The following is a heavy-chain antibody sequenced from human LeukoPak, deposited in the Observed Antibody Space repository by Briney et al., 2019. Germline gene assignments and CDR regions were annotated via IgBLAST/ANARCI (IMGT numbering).Heavy chain of an antibody. Sequence: SETLSLTCTVSGGSITNYYWSWIRQPPGKGLEWIGNIYYSGSTNYNPSLKGRVTISVDTSKNQFSLNLNSVTAADTAVYYCARRSGTLWYFDLWGRGTLVTVSS. D-gene: IGHD1-26*01. CDR2: IYYSGST. CDR3: ARRSGTLWYFDL. J-gene: IGHJ2*01. CDR1: GGSITNYY. V-gene: IGHV4-59*01.